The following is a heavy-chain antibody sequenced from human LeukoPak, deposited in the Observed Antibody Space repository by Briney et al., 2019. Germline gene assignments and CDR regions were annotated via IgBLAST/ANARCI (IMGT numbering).Heavy chain of an antibody. CDR3: AKHYMGSSYNRGCDC. D-gene: IGHD3-10*01. CDR1: GGSFSGYY. J-gene: IGHJ4*02. V-gene: IGHV4-34*01. Sequence: SETLSLTCAVYGGSFSGYYWSWIRQPPGKGLEWIGEINHSGSTNYNPSHKSRVTISVDTSKNQFSLKLSSVTAADTAVYYCAKHYMGSSYNRGCDCWGQGTQVTVSS. CDR2: INHSGST.